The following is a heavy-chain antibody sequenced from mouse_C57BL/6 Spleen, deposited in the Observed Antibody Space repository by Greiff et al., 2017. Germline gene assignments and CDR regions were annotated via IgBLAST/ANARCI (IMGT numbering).Heavy chain of an antibody. J-gene: IGHJ4*01. D-gene: IGHD3-2*02. V-gene: IGHV14-2*01. CDR1: GFNIKDYY. CDR3: AREDSSRYYAMDY. CDR2: IDPEDGET. Sequence: VQLKESGAELVKPGASVKLSCTASGFNIKDYYMHWVKQRTEQGLEWIGRIDPEDGETKYAPKFQGKATITADPSSNTAYLQLSSLTSEDTAVYYCAREDSSRYYAMDYWGQGTSVTVSS.